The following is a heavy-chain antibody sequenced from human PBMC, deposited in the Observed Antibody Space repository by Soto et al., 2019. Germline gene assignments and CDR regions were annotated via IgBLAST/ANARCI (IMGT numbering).Heavy chain of an antibody. CDR1: GFTFSSYA. CDR2: ISYDGSNK. CDR3: AREPYDFWSGYYYYYGMDV. J-gene: IGHJ6*02. V-gene: IGHV3-30*04. Sequence: GGSLRLSCAASGFTFSSYAMHWVRQAPGKGLEWVAVISYDGSNKYYADSVKGRFTISRDNSKNTLYLQMNSLRAEDTAVYYCAREPYDFWSGYYYYYGMDVWGQGTTVTVSS. D-gene: IGHD3-3*01.